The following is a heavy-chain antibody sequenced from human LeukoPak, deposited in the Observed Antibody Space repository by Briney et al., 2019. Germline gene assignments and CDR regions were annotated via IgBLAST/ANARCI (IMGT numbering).Heavy chain of an antibody. CDR1: GNTFTDYF. V-gene: IGHV1-2*02. Sequence: GASVKVSCKASGNTFTDYFMHWVRQAPGQGLEWMGWINPNSGGTHYAQKFQGRVTMTRDTSISTAYMELSRLRSDDTAVYYCARDPGYSSPRGDYWGQGTLVTVSS. CDR2: INPNSGGT. J-gene: IGHJ4*02. CDR3: ARDPGYSSPRGDY. D-gene: IGHD5-18*01.